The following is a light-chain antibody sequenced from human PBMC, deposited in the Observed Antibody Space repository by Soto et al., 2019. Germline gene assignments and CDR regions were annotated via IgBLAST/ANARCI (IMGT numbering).Light chain of an antibody. CDR2: DVS. J-gene: IGLJ2*01. V-gene: IGLV2-14*01. Sequence: QSALTHPASVSGSPGQSITISCTGTSSDVAGYNYVSWYQQHPGKAPKLLIFDVSNRPSGVSNRFSGSKSGNTASLTISGLQAEDEADYSCSSITSSGTLIFGGGTKLTVL. CDR1: SSDVAGYNY. CDR3: SSITSSGTLI.